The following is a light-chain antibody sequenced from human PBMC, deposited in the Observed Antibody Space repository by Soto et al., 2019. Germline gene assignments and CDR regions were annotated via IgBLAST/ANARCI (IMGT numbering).Light chain of an antibody. V-gene: IGLV2-18*02. CDR3: SSYTSSSTYV. Sequence: QSVLTQPPSVSESPGQSVAISCTGTSSDVGGSNGVSWYQQPPGTAPKLIIYDVSNRPSGVPDRFSGSKSGNTASLIISGLQAEDEGDYYCSSYTSSSTYVFGTGTKVTVL. CDR2: DVS. CDR1: SSDVGGSNG. J-gene: IGLJ1*01.